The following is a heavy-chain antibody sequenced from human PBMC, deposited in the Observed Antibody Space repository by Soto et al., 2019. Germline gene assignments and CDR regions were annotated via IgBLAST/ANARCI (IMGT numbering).Heavy chain of an antibody. CDR3: AKDLSRVVVINYGMDV. CDR2: ISGSGGST. J-gene: IGHJ6*02. V-gene: IGHV3-23*01. D-gene: IGHD3-22*01. Sequence: PWGSLRLSCSASVFTFSSYAMSWVRQAPGKGLEWVSAISGSGGSTYYADSVKGRFTISRDNSKNTLYLQMNSLRAEDTAVYYCAKDLSRVVVINYGMDVWGQGTTVTVSS. CDR1: VFTFSSYA.